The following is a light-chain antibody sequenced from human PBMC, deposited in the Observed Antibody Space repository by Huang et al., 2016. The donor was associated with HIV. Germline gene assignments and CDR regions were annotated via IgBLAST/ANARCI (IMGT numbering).Light chain of an antibody. CDR2: LSS. CDR1: QSLLHSNGYNY. V-gene: IGKV2-28*01. Sequence: DIVMSQSPLSLPVTPGEPASISCRSSQSLLHSNGYNYLDWYVPKPGQSPQLVIYLSSNRASGVPDRLSGTGSVTHFTLRISRVEAEDVGVYYCMQALQTPRTFGQGTRLEMK. J-gene: IGKJ5*01. CDR3: MQALQTPRT.